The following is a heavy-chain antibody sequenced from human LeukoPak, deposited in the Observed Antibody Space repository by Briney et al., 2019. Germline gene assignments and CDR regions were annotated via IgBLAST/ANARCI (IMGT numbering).Heavy chain of an antibody. CDR1: GYTLTELS. J-gene: IGHJ4*02. V-gene: IGHV1-24*01. D-gene: IGHD2-15*01. CDR3: ATDDGGGSCYS. Sequence: GASVKVSCKVSGYTLTELSMHWVRQAPGKGLERMGGLDPEDGETIYAQKFQGRVTMTEDTSTDTAYMELSSLRSEDTAVYYCATDDGGGSCYSWGQGTLVTVSS. CDR2: LDPEDGET.